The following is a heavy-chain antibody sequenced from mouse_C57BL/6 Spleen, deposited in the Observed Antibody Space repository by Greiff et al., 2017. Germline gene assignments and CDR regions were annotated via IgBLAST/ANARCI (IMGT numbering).Heavy chain of an antibody. J-gene: IGHJ2*01. D-gene: IGHD1-1*01. CDR2: LDPENGDT. V-gene: IGHV14-4*01. Sequence: EVQLQQSGAELVRPGASVTLSCTASGFNIKDAYMHWVKQRPEHGLEWIGWLDPENGDTEYASKFQGKATITADTSSNTAYLQLSSLTSEDTAIYYCTTSTTVSLGDDWGQGTTLTVSS. CDR1: GFNIKDAY. CDR3: TTSTTVSLGDD.